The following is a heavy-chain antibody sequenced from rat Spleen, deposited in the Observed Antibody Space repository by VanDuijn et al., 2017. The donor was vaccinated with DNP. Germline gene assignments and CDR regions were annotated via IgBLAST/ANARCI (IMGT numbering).Heavy chain of an antibody. V-gene: IGHV5-31*01. CDR3: AREGDYYDGYGDALDA. Sequence: EVQLMESGGDLVQPGKSLKLSCVASGFTFSYYWMTWVRQVPGKGLEWLASITSNGGATYYLDSVKGRFTISSDDAKDTLYLQMNSLRSEETATYYCAREGDYYDGYGDALDAWGQGTSVTVAS. J-gene: IGHJ4*01. D-gene: IGHD1-12*03. CDR1: GFTFSYYW. CDR2: ITSNGGAT.